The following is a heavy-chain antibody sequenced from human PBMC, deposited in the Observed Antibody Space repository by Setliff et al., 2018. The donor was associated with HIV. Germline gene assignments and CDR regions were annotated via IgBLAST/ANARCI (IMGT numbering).Heavy chain of an antibody. V-gene: IGHV1-46*01. D-gene: IGHD3-10*01. CDR2: INPRDGST. J-gene: IGHJ4*02. CDR3: ARAPFTSGHYGADH. CDR1: GYTLTDHY. Sequence: ASVKVSCKASGYTLTDHYIHWVRQAPGQGLEWMGRINPRDGSTGYAQRFQGRVTMTRDTSRGTVYMELRSLRSEDTAVYCCARAPFTSGHYGADHWGQGTLVTVSS.